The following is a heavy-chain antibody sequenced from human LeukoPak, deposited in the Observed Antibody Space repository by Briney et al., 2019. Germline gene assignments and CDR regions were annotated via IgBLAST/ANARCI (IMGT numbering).Heavy chain of an antibody. CDR1: GGTFSSYA. J-gene: IGHJ4*02. Sequence: ASVKVSCKASGGTFSSYAISWVRQAPGQGLEWMGGIIPIFGTANYAQKFQGRVTITADESTSTAYMELSSLRSEDTAVYYCALSSRAPYSSSSEWAYWGQGTLVTVSS. CDR3: ALSSRAPYSSSSEWAY. D-gene: IGHD6-6*01. CDR2: IIPIFGTA. V-gene: IGHV1-69*13.